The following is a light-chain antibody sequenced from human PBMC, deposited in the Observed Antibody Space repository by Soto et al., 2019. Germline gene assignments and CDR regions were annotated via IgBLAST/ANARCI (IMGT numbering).Light chain of an antibody. CDR3: QQRSNWPRT. V-gene: IGKV3-11*01. Sequence: EIVLTQSPATLSLSPGEGATLSGRASQRVSSYLAWYQKKPGQAPRLLIYDASNRATGIPARFSGRGSGTDFTLTISSLEPEDSAVYYCQQRSNWPRTFGGGTKVEIK. CDR1: QRVSSY. CDR2: DAS. J-gene: IGKJ4*01.